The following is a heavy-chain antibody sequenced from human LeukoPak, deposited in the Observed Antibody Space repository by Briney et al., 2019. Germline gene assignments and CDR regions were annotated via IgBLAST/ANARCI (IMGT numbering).Heavy chain of an antibody. Sequence: GGSLRLSCVASGFSFSDTTMSWVRQAAGQGLEWVARMKEDGSDENYVDSVKGRFTISRDNARNSLHLQMKSLRAEDTAVYFCAKGGAGGGYFPTWGQGILVIISS. CDR1: GFSFSDTT. CDR3: AKGGAGGGYFPT. CDR2: MKEDGSDE. J-gene: IGHJ1*01. V-gene: IGHV3-7*03. D-gene: IGHD3-16*01.